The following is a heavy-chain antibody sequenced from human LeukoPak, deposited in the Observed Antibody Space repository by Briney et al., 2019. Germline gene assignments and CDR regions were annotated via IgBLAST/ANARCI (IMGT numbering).Heavy chain of an antibody. V-gene: IGHV1-2*02. CDR3: ARVGGWSAFDI. Sequence: ASVNDCFQASVYTFTCYYMHWVRQAPGQGLGWMGCINTNSGGTNCAQKLQDRVNMSRDSSISTAYRELSRLRSDDTAVYYCARVGGWSAFDIWGQGTMVTVSS. CDR1: VYTFTCYY. J-gene: IGHJ3*02. CDR2: INTNSGGT. D-gene: IGHD6-19*01.